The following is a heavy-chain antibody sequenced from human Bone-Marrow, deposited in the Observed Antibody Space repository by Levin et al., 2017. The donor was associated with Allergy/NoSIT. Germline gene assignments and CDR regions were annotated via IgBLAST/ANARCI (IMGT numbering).Heavy chain of an antibody. CDR1: GLSFSDYA. CDR2: ISGGGSYI. D-gene: IGHD6-19*01. Sequence: PGGSLRLSCVGSGLSFSDYALNWVRQAPGKGLEWVASISGGGSYIFYADSMRGRFTISRDNAKTTLYLQMNSLRAEDTAVYYCARKGGSSGWYDYLDYWGQGTLVTVSS. J-gene: IGHJ4*02. CDR3: ARKGGSSGWYDYLDY. V-gene: IGHV3-21*01.